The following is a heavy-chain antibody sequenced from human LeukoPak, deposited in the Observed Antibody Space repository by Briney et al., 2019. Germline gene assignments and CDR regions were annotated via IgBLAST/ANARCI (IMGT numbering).Heavy chain of an antibody. Sequence: PSETLSLTCTVSGGSISSYYWSWIRQPAGKGLEWIGRIYTSGSTNYNPSLKSRVTMSVDTSKNQFSLKLSSVTAADTAVYYCARDSVAGPTRAFDIWGQGTMVTVSS. J-gene: IGHJ3*02. V-gene: IGHV4-4*07. CDR3: ARDSVAGPTRAFDI. D-gene: IGHD6-19*01. CDR1: GGSISSYY. CDR2: IYTSGST.